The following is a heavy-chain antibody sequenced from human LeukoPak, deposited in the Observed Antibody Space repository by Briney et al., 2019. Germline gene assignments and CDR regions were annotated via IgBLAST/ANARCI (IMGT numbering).Heavy chain of an antibody. CDR2: ISYDGSNK. D-gene: IGHD3-3*01. Sequence: GGSLRLSCAASGFTFSSYAMHWVRQAPGKGLEWVAVISYDGSNKYYADSVKGRFTISRDNSKNTLYLQMNSLRAEDTAVYYCARDSAITIFGVVIPRHWFDPWGQGTLVTVSS. CDR3: ARDSAITIFGVVIPRHWFDP. CDR1: GFTFSSYA. J-gene: IGHJ5*02. V-gene: IGHV3-30-3*01.